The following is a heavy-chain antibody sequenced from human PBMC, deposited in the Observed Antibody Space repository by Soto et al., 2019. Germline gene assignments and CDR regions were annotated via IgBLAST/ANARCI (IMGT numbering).Heavy chain of an antibody. CDR3: AKRTDNWDHGGSLDY. J-gene: IGHJ4*02. D-gene: IGHD1-20*01. V-gene: IGHV3-23*01. CDR1: GFAFSNYA. CDR2: ISDNGGST. Sequence: PGGSLRLSCAASGFAFSNYAMTWVRQAPGKGLEWVSAISDNGGSTLYVDSVKGRFTISRDNSKNTLDLQMNSLRVDDTAVYYWAKRTDNWDHGGSLDYWGQGALVTVSS.